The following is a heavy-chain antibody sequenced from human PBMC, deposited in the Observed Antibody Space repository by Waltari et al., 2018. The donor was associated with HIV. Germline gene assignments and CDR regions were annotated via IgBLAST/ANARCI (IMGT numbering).Heavy chain of an antibody. CDR3: ARVSDSYGTVFEY. Sequence: QVQLQESVPGLVTSSQTLSLTCTVSGVSISSGNYYWNWIRQHPGKGLEWIGYIQHSGSTYYNPSLKSRVSIAVNTSKNQFSLNLTSVTAADTAVYYCARVSDSYGTVFEYWGQGTLVSVSS. D-gene: IGHD3-10*01. J-gene: IGHJ4*02. V-gene: IGHV4-31*03. CDR1: GVSISSGNYY. CDR2: IQHSGST.